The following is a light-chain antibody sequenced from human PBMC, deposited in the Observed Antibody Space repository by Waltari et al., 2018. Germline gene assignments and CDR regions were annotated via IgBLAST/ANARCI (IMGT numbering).Light chain of an antibody. CDR3: QSYDSSLRGFYV. V-gene: IGLV1-40*01. CDR2: ENT. Sequence: QSVLTPPPSLSAPPRQRVTIPCTGSSANPGAGYGVTWYQQFPGTAPKLLIYENTNRPSGVPARFSGSKSGTSASLAITGLQAEDEADYYCQSYDSSLRGFYVFGTGTKVTV. J-gene: IGLJ1*01. CDR1: SANPGAGYG.